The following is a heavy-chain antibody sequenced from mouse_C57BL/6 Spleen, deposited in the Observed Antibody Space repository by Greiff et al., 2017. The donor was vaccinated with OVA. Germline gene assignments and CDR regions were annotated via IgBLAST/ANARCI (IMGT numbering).Heavy chain of an antibody. J-gene: IGHJ2*01. CDR1: GYSITSGYY. CDR2: ISYDGSN. V-gene: IGHV3-6*01. Sequence: EVKLMESGPGLVKPSQSLSLTCSVTGYSITSGYYWNWIRQFPGNKLEWMGYISYDGSNNYNPSLKNRISITRDTSKNQFFLKLNSVTTEDTATYYCAREKSNYGNFDYWGQGTTLTVSS. CDR3: AREKSNYGNFDY. D-gene: IGHD2-5*01.